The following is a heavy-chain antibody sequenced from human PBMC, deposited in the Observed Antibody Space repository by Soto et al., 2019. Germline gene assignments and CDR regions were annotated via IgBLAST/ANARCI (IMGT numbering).Heavy chain of an antibody. CDR3: ARTYGDYWYYFDY. D-gene: IGHD4-17*01. CDR2: IYYSGST. CDR1: GGSISSSRYY. Sequence: QLQLQESGPGLVKPSETLSLTCPVSGGSISSSRYYWGWIRQPPGKGLEWIGSIYYSGSTYYNPSLKRRVTRSVDTSKNQFSLKLSSVTAADTAVYYCARTYGDYWYYFDYWGQGTLVTVSS. J-gene: IGHJ4*02. V-gene: IGHV4-39*01.